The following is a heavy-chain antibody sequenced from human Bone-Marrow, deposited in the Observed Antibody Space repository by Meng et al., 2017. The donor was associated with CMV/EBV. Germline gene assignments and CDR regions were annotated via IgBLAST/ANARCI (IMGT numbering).Heavy chain of an antibody. Sequence: GESLKISCAASGFTFSDYYMSWIRQAPGKGLEWVSYISSSGSTIYYADSVKGRFTISRDNAKNSLYLQMNSLGAEDTAVYYCARGRDGYNSNWFDPWGQGNLVNLSS. V-gene: IGHV3-11*04. D-gene: IGHD5-24*01. CDR1: GFTFSDYY. J-gene: IGHJ5*02. CDR2: ISSSGSTI. CDR3: ARGRDGYNSNWFDP.